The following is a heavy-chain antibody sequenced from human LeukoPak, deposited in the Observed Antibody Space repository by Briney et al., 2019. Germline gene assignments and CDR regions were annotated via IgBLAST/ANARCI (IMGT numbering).Heavy chain of an antibody. D-gene: IGHD1-26*01. V-gene: IGHV3-48*02. CDR2: ISSSSSTI. CDR3: ARALVGATPGHWFDP. CDR1: GFTFSSYA. Sequence: PGGSLRLSCAASGFTFSSYAMSWVRQAPGKGLEWVSYISSSSSTIYYADSVKGRFTISRDNAKNSLYLQMNSLRDEDTAVYYCARALVGATPGHWFDPWGQGTLVTVSS. J-gene: IGHJ5*02.